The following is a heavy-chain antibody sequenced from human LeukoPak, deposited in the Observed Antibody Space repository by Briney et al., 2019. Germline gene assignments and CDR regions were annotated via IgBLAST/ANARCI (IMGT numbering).Heavy chain of an antibody. D-gene: IGHD3-9*01. CDR3: ARGRYFDWSDYYYYGMDV. CDR2: IYYSGSS. J-gene: IGHJ6*02. CDR1: GGSITNYY. V-gene: IGHV4-59*12. Sequence: SETLSLTCTVSGGSITNYYWSWIRQPPGKGLEWIGYIYYSGSSNYNPSLKSRVTISVDTSKNQFSLKLSSVTAADTAVYYCARGRYFDWSDYYYYGMDVWGQGTTVTVSS.